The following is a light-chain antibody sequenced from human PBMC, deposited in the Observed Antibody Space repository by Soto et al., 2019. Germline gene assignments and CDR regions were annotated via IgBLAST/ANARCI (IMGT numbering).Light chain of an antibody. Sequence: QSALVQPPSVSGSPGQSGTISCTGTSSDIGIYDYVSWYQQHPGKAPKLMIYDVSKRPSGVPDRFSGSKSGNTASLTISGLQAEDEADYYCCSYAGSYTYVFGTGTKLTVL. CDR3: CSYAGSYTYV. J-gene: IGLJ1*01. CDR1: SSDIGIYDY. CDR2: DVS. V-gene: IGLV2-11*01.